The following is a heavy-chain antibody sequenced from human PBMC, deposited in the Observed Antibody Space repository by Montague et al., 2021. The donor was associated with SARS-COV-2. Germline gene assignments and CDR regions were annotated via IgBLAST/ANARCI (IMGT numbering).Heavy chain of an antibody. V-gene: IGHV3-74*01. J-gene: IGHJ4*02. D-gene: IGHD3-10*01. CDR1: GFTFRSYW. CDR3: VRPLWFGDSDYYFGP. Sequence: LRLSCAASGFTFRSYWMHWVLQVPGRVPVWVSRIRPDGTSTHYSASFTGRFIISRDNAKNTLSLEMTNLRVDDTAIYYCVRPLWFGDSDYYFGPWGQGTRVSVSS. CDR2: IRPDGTST.